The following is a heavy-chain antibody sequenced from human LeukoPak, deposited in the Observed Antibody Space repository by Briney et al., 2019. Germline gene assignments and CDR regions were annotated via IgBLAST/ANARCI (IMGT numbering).Heavy chain of an antibody. D-gene: IGHD3-10*01. J-gene: IGHJ4*02. CDR1: GGSISSSEYY. V-gene: IGHV4-39*07. CDR2: IYYSGSA. Sequence: SETLSLTCTVSGGSISSSEYYWGWIRQPPGKGLEWIGSIYYSGSAYYNPSLKSRVTISVDTSKNQFSLKLSSVTAADTAVYYCARDARVQKWFGEVIMTTTYYFDDWGQGTLVTVSS. CDR3: ARDARVQKWFGEVIMTTTYYFDD.